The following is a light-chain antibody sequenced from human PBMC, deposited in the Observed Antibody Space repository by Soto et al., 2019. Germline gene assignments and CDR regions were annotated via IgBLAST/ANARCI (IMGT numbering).Light chain of an antibody. CDR2: GAS. V-gene: IGKV3-20*01. J-gene: IGKJ1*01. Sequence: IVLTQSPATLSLSPGKRATLSCRASQSVSNNYLAWYQQKPGQAPRLLIYGASNRATGIPDRFSGSGSGTDFTLTISRLEPEDFAVYYCQQYGSSGTFGQGTKVDIK. CDR1: QSVSNNY. CDR3: QQYGSSGT.